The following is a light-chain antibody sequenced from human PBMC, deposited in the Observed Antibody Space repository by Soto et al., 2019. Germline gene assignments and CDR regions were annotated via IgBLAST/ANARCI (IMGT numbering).Light chain of an antibody. Sequence: DIVTTQSPLSLPVTPGEPASISCRSSQSLLHRNGYNYLDWYLQKPGTAPRLLIYSASSVKTGVPPRFSGSGSGRDFTLTISSLRPEDIATYFCQQSYTSPPWTFGQGTKVDNK. J-gene: IGKJ1*01. CDR3: QQSYTSPPWT. V-gene: IGKV2-28*01. CDR1: QSLLHRNGYNY. CDR2: SAS.